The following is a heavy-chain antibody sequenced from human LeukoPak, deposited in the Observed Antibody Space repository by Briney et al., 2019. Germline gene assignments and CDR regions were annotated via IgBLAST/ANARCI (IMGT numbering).Heavy chain of an antibody. CDR3: ARAWELWD. CDR2: ISVSSGGT. CDR1: GYIFTGYY. J-gene: IGHJ4*02. Sequence: GASVKVSCKASGYIFTGYYMHWVRQAPGQGLEWLGWISVSSGGTVSPQTLQGRVTLTTDTSTSTGYMELRSLGSDDTAVYYCARAWELWDWGQGTLVTVSS. D-gene: IGHD1-26*01. V-gene: IGHV1-18*01.